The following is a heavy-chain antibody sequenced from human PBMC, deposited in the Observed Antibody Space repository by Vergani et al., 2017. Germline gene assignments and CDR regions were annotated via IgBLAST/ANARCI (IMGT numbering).Heavy chain of an antibody. V-gene: IGHV4-34*01. CDR3: ARGSGQPSTTIFGVVTRYYFDY. Sequence: QVQLQQWGAGLLKPSETLSLTCAVYGGSFSGYYWSWIRPTPGKGLEWVGEINQSGNTNYNPSLKSRVTSSVNTSKNQLSLKLRSVTAAGTAVYYRARGSGQPSTTIFGVVTRYYFDYWGQGTLVTVSS. CDR1: GGSFSGYY. J-gene: IGHJ4*02. D-gene: IGHD3-3*01. CDR2: INQSGNT.